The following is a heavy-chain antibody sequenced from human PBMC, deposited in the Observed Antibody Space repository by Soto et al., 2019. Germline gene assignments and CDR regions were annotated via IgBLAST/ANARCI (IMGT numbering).Heavy chain of an antibody. J-gene: IGHJ4*01. CDR1: GGSISNGCYY. V-gene: IGHV4-31*03. CDR2: IHYSGST. Sequence: PSETLSLTGTVSGGSISNGCYYWNWVRQHPGKGLEWIGYIHYSGSTWYNPSLESRVTISVDTSKDQFSLKLRSVTAADTAVYYCARVRGSGSHAEYYFDSWGQRTLVTVSS. CDR3: ARVRGSGSHAEYYFDS. D-gene: IGHD3-10*01.